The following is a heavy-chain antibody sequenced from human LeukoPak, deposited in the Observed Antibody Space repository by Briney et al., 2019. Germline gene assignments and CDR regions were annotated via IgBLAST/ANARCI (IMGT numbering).Heavy chain of an antibody. D-gene: IGHD3-22*01. CDR1: GYTLTELS. J-gene: IGHJ4*02. CDR2: FDPEDGET. Sequence: ASVKVSCTVSGYTLTELSMHWVRQAPGKGLEWMGGFDPEDGETIYAQKFQGRVTMTEDTSTDTAYMELSSLRSEDTAVYYCATGFRSSGYYNYFDYWGQGTLVTVSS. CDR3: ATGFRSSGYYNYFDY. V-gene: IGHV1-24*01.